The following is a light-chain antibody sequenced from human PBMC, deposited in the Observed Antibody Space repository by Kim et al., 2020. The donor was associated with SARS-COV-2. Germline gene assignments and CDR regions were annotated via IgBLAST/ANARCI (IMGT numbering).Light chain of an antibody. V-gene: IGLV2-14*03. Sequence: GQSITISCTGTSSDVGGHNYVSWYQQHPGKAPKLMIYDVSNRPSGVSNRFSGSKSGNTASLTISGLQAEDEADYYCSSYTSSSTWVFGGGTQLTVL. CDR1: SSDVGGHNY. CDR2: DVS. CDR3: SSYTSSSTWV. J-gene: IGLJ3*02.